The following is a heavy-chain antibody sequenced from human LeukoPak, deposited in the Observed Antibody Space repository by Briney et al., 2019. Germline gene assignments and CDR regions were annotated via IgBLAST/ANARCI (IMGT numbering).Heavy chain of an antibody. V-gene: IGHV4-38-2*01. D-gene: IGHD5-18*01. CDR3: ATTKGGYSYGLAY. CDR1: GYSISSGYY. CDR2: IYHSGST. J-gene: IGHJ4*02. Sequence: PSETLSLTCAVSGYSISSGYYWGWIRQPPGKGLEWIATIYHSGSTYYNPSLKSLVTISIDTSKNQFSLKLTSVTPADTAVYYCATTKGGYSYGLAYWGQGTLVSVPS.